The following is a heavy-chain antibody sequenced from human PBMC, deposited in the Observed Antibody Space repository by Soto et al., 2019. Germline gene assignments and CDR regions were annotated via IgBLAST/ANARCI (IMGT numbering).Heavy chain of an antibody. J-gene: IGHJ4*02. Sequence: EVQLVESGGGLVQPGESLRLSCAASGFTFSNYWMPWVRQAPGKGLVWVSRIDSDGSRITYADFVKGRFTISRDNDKNTVYLHMNSLTAEDTAVYYCVRTSLVVAVATREDFWGQGTLVTVSS. CDR1: GFTFSNYW. V-gene: IGHV3-74*01. CDR2: IDSDGSRI. D-gene: IGHD2-15*01. CDR3: VRTSLVVAVATREDF.